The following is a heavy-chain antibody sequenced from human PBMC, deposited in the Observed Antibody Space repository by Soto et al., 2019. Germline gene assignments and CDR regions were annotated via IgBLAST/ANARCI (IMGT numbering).Heavy chain of an antibody. CDR2: INPNSGGT. D-gene: IGHD3-16*01. CDR3: ARDNRFAGGLDP. CDR1: GYTFTGYY. V-gene: IGHV1-2*02. J-gene: IGHJ5*02. Sequence: ASVKVSCKASGYTFTGYYMHWVRQAPGQGLEWMGWINPNSGGTNYARKFQGRVTMTRDTSISTAYMELSRLRSDDTAVYHCARDNRFAGGLDPWGQGTLVTVSS.